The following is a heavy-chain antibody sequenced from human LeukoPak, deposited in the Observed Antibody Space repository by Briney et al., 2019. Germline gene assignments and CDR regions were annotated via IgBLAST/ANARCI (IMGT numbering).Heavy chain of an antibody. D-gene: IGHD4-11*01. V-gene: IGHV4-34*01. CDR1: GGSFSGYY. J-gene: IGHJ6*02. Sequence: SETLSLTCAVYGGSFSGYYWSWIRQPPGKGLEWTGEINHSGSTNYNPSLKSRVTISVDTSKNQFSLKLSSVTAADTAVYYCARGGAVTTGMGMDVWGQGTTVTVSS. CDR3: ARGGAVTTGMGMDV. CDR2: INHSGST.